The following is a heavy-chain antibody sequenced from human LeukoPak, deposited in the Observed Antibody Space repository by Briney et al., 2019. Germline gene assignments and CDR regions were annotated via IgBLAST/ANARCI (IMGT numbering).Heavy chain of an antibody. CDR1: GGSISSYY. D-gene: IGHD1-26*01. CDR3: ARHKGGSYRNPDY. Sequence: SETLSLTCTASGGSISSYYWSWIRQPPGKGLEWMGYIYYSGSTNYYPSLKRQVPISVDASKTKFSLKRSSVTAADPAVYYCARHKGGSYRNPDYWGQGTLVSVSS. CDR2: IYYSGST. V-gene: IGHV4-59*08. J-gene: IGHJ4*02.